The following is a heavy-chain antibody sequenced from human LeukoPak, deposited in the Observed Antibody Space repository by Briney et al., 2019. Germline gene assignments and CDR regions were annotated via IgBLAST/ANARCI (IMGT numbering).Heavy chain of an antibody. J-gene: IGHJ4*02. CDR2: ISSSSSTI. CDR1: GFTFSSYS. V-gene: IGHV3-48*01. CDR3: ARDRPRIVGATLGYYFDY. Sequence: GGSLRLSCAASGFTFSSYSMNWVRQAPGKGLEWISYISSSSSTIYYADSVKGRFTISRDNSKNTLYLQMNSLRAEDTAVYYCARDRPRIVGATLGYYFDYWGQGTLVTVSS. D-gene: IGHD1-26*01.